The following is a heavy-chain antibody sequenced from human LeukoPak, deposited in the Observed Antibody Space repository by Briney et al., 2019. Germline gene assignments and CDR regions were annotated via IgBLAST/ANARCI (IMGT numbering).Heavy chain of an antibody. V-gene: IGHV4-59*08. CDR2: VSFRGST. J-gene: IGHJ6*02. D-gene: IGHD4-11*01. Sequence: SETLSLTCIVSGGSINNYYWSWIRQPPGKGLEWVGEVSFRGSTNYNPSHTSRVTISPDTSRNQFSLKLSSVTAADTAVYYCALYCRLSSNCGYYGMDVWGQGTTVTVSS. CDR1: GGSINNYY. CDR3: ALYCRLSSNCGYYGMDV.